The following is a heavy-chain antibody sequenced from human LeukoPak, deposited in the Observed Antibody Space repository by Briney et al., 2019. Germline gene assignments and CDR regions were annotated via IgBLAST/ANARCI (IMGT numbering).Heavy chain of an antibody. Sequence: PGGSLRLSCAASGFTFSRYAMHWVRQAPGKELEYLSLISSNGGSTYYADSVKGRFSISRDNAKNSLYLQMNSLRAEDTAVYYCARALGYCSGGSCYPFDHWGQGTPVTVSS. CDR2: ISSNGGST. CDR3: ARALGYCSGGSCYPFDH. CDR1: GFTFSRYA. D-gene: IGHD2-15*01. J-gene: IGHJ4*02. V-gene: IGHV3-64*04.